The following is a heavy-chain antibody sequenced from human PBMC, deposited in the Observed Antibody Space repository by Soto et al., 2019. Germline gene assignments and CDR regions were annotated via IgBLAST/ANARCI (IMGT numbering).Heavy chain of an antibody. V-gene: IGHV3-53*01. Sequence: EVQLVESGGGLIQPGGSLRLSCAASGFAVSSKYMTWVRQAPGKGLEWVSVIYGGGTTYYADSVKGRFTISRDTSKNTLYLQMNSLRAEDRAVYDCVQTTGWPGFDFWGPGTRVTVSS. CDR3: VQTTGWPGFDF. CDR2: IYGGGTT. J-gene: IGHJ4*02. CDR1: GFAVSSKY. D-gene: IGHD6-19*01.